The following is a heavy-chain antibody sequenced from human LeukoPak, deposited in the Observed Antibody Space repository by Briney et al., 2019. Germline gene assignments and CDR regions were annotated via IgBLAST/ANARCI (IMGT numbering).Heavy chain of an antibody. CDR1: GGSISSSSYY. CDR2: IYYSGST. J-gene: IGHJ5*02. V-gene: IGHV4-39*01. CDR3: ARLHYDSSVNWFDP. Sequence: SETLSLTCTVSGGSISSSSYYWGWIRQPPGKGLEWIGSIYYSGSTYYNPSLKSRVTISVDTSKNQFSLKLSSVTAADTAVYYCARLHYDSSVNWFDPWGQGTLVTVSS. D-gene: IGHD3-22*01.